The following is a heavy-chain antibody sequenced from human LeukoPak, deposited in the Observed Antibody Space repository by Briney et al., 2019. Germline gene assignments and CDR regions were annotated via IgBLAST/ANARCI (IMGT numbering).Heavy chain of an antibody. V-gene: IGHV1-46*01. Sequence: ASVKVSCKASGYTFTSYYMHWVRQAPGQGLEWMGIINPSGGSTSYAQKFQGRVTMTRDMSTSTVYMELSSLRSEDTAVYYCARMHYYDSSGDNWFDPWGQGTLVTVSS. CDR1: GYTFTSYY. CDR3: ARMHYYDSSGDNWFDP. D-gene: IGHD3-22*01. J-gene: IGHJ5*02. CDR2: INPSGGST.